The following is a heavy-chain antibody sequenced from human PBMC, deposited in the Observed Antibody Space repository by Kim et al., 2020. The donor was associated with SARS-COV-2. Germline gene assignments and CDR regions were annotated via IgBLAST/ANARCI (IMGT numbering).Heavy chain of an antibody. J-gene: IGHJ4*02. V-gene: IGHV3-48*02. Sequence: GGSLRLSCAASGFTFSSYSMNWVRQAPGKGLEWVSYISSSSSTIYYADSVKGRFTISRDNAKNSLYLQMNSLRDEDTAVYYCARGGGGSSGYEPFDYWGQGTLVTVSS. CDR2: ISSSSSTI. CDR3: ARGGGGSSGYEPFDY. CDR1: GFTFSSYS. D-gene: IGHD3-22*01.